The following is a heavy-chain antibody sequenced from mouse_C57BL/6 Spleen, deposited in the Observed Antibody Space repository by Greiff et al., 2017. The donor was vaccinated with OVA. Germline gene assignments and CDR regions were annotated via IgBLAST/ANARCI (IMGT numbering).Heavy chain of an antibody. CDR1: GFTFSSYT. CDR2: ISGGGGNT. J-gene: IGHJ2*01. Sequence: EVKLVESGGGLVKPGGSLKLSCAASGFTFSSYTMSWVRQTPEKRLEWVATISGGGGNTYYPDSVKGRFTISRDNAKNTLYLQMSSLRSEDTALYYCARYGNGYYFDYWGQGTTLTVSS. D-gene: IGHD2-10*02. V-gene: IGHV5-9*01. CDR3: ARYGNGYYFDY.